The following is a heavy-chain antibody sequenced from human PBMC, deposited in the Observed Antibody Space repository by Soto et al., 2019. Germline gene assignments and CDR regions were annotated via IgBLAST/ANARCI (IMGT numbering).Heavy chain of an antibody. V-gene: IGHV1-18*01. D-gene: IGHD3-10*01. CDR3: ARDRNYFGPGGANWFGL. J-gene: IGHJ5*02. CDR2: ISGFNGKT. CDR1: GYSFARYG. Sequence: LQSAAELRSPGASVKVSCKTSGYSFARYGVSWVRQAPGQGLEWLGWISGFNGKTEYSQSLRDRVTLTTDTSTGTGYLEPRRLKSDGTAIYYRARDRNYFGPGGANWFGLWGQGTLVTVSS.